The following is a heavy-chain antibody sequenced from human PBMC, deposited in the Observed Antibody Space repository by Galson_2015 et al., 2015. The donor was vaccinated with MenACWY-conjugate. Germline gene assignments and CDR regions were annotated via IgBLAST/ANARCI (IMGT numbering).Heavy chain of an antibody. Sequence: SVKVSCKASGYTFTNYAMHWVRQAPGQRLEWMGWINAGNGNTKYSQKFQGRVTITSDTSASTAYMELSSLRSEDTAVYYCARENVVARAASWGDYYYGMDVWGQGTTVTVSS. CDR3: ARENVVARAASWGDYYYGMDV. J-gene: IGHJ6*02. D-gene: IGHD2-2*01. V-gene: IGHV1-3*01. CDR1: GYTFTNYA. CDR2: INAGNGNT.